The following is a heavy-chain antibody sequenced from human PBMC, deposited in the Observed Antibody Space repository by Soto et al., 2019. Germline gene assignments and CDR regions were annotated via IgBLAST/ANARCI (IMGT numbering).Heavy chain of an antibody. CDR3: ARVTSMVRGVIDNWLDP. J-gene: IGHJ5*02. CDR1: GGTFSSYA. V-gene: IGHV1-69*01. D-gene: IGHD3-10*01. CDR2: IIPMYGPA. Sequence: QVPLVQSGAEVKKPGSSVTVSCKASGGTFSSYAIHWVRQAPGQGLEWMGGIIPMYGPAKYAQRFQGRVTIAADESTTTVYMELTSLTSQDTAVYYCARVTSMVRGVIDNWLDPWGHGTRVTVSS.